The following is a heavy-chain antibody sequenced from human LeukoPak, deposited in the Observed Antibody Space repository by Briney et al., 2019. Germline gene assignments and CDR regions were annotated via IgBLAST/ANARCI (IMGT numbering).Heavy chain of an antibody. CDR2: ISNSGVSI. Sequence: GGSLRLSCAASGFTFSGYEMNWVRQAPGKGLEWVSHISNSGVSIHYSDSAKGRFTISRDNAKNSLYLQMNSLRVEDTAVYYCARDGVPGHTVFDYRGQGTLVTVSS. D-gene: IGHD1-1*01. V-gene: IGHV3-48*03. CDR1: GFTFSGYE. CDR3: ARDGVPGHTVFDY. J-gene: IGHJ4*02.